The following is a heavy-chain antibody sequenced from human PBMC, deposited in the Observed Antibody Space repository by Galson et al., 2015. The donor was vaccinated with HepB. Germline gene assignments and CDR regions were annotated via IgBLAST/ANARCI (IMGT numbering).Heavy chain of an antibody. CDR3: ARDRTGIAAAGSGEEFDY. CDR1: GGTFSSYT. V-gene: IGHV1-69*04. J-gene: IGHJ4*02. Sequence: SVKVSCKASGGTFSSYTISWVRRAPGQGLEWMGRIIPILGIANYAQKFQGRVTITADKSTSTAYMELSSLRSEDTAVYYCARDRTGIAAAGSGEEFDYWGQGTLVTVSS. CDR2: IIPILGIA. D-gene: IGHD6-13*01.